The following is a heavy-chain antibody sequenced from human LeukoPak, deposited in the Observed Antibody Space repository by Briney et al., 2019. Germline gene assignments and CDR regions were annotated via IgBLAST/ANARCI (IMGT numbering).Heavy chain of an antibody. Sequence: QSRGSLRLSCTVSGFTFGDYTMSWFRQAPGKGLEWVGFIRSKAYGGTTEYAASVKGRFTISRDDSKSIAYLQMNSLQSEDTAVYYCTRNMLGIAWFDPWGQGTLVTVSS. CDR2: IRSKAYGGTT. D-gene: IGHD7-27*01. CDR1: GFTFGDYT. CDR3: TRNMLGIAWFDP. V-gene: IGHV3-49*03. J-gene: IGHJ5*02.